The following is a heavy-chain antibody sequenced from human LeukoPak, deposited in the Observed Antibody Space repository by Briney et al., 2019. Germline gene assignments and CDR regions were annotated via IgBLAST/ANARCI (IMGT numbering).Heavy chain of an antibody. CDR3: AKDFYRLGEFDAFDL. CDR2: INQDGSEK. V-gene: IGHV3-7*03. CDR1: GFTFSRYW. J-gene: IGHJ3*01. D-gene: IGHD3-16*01. Sequence: GGSLRLSCAASGFTFSRYWMSWVRQAPGKGLEWVANINQDGSEKDYVDSVKGRFTISRDNAKNSLYLQMDSLRAEDTALYYCAKDFYRLGEFDAFDLWGQGTMVIVSS.